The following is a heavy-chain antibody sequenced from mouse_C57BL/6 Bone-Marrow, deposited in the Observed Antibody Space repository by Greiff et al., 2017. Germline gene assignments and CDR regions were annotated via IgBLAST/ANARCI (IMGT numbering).Heavy chain of an antibody. D-gene: IGHD2-5*01. CDR3: ASPAYYSNYVNYYAMDY. CDR1: GYTFTSYW. CDR2: INPSNGGT. V-gene: IGHV1-53*01. Sequence: VQLQQPGTELVKPGASVTMSCKASGYTFTSYWMHWVKQRPGQGLEWIGNINPSNGGTTYNEKFKSQATLTVDKSSSTAYMQLSSLTSEDSAVYYCASPAYYSNYVNYYAMDYWGQGTSVTVSS. J-gene: IGHJ4*01.